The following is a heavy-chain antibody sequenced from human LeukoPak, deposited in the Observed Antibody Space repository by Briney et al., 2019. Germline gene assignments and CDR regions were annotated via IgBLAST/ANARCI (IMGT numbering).Heavy chain of an antibody. CDR1: GGSISSYY. D-gene: IGHD6-13*01. CDR2: IYSTGST. CDR3: ARQIASAGTAGFDF. J-gene: IGHJ4*02. Sequence: PSETLSLTCTVSGGSISSYYWSWIRQPAGKGLEWIGRIYSTGSTNYSPSLKSRVTMSVDTSKNQFSLRLRSVTAADTAVYYCARQIASAGTAGFDFWGQGALVTVSS. V-gene: IGHV4-4*07.